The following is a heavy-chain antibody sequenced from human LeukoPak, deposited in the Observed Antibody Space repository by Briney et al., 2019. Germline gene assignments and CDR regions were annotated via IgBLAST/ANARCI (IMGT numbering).Heavy chain of an antibody. CDR1: GGTFSSYA. CDR3: ARDYYGSGSHDY. V-gene: IGHV1-69*13. D-gene: IGHD3-10*01. CDR2: IIPIFGTA. Sequence: SVEVSCKASGGTFSSYAISWVRQAPGQGLEWMGGIIPIFGTANYAQKFQGRVTITADESTSTAYMELSSLRSEDTAVYYCARDYYGSGSHDYWGQGTLVTVSS. J-gene: IGHJ4*02.